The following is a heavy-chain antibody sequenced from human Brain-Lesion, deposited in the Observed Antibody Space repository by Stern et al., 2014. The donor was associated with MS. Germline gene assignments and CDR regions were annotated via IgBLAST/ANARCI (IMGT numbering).Heavy chain of an antibody. D-gene: IGHD2/OR15-2a*01. CDR2: VSYDGSTK. V-gene: IGHV3-30*18. J-gene: IGHJ5*02. CDR1: GFTFGSCA. CDR3: AKDRQYLTYFFDH. Sequence: VQLEESGGGVVQPGRPLRLSCVASGFTFGSCAMHWARQAPGKGLEWVAGVSYDGSTKYYADSVKGRFTISRDNSQNTLYMQMSSLRPEDTAVYYCAKDRQYLTYFFDHWGQGSLVTVSS.